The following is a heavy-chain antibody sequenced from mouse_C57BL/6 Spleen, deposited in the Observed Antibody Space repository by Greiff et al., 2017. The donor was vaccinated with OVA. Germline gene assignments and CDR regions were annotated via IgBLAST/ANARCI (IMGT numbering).Heavy chain of an antibody. CDR3: AMRQLRLDYFDY. J-gene: IGHJ2*01. CDR2: IDPANGNT. D-gene: IGHD3-2*02. V-gene: IGHV14-3*01. Sequence: VQLQQSVAELVRPGASVKLSCTASGFNIKNTYMHWVKQRPEQGLEWIGRIDPANGNTKYAPKFQGQATITADTSSNTAYLQLSSLTSEYTAIYYCAMRQLRLDYFDYWGQGTTLTVSS. CDR1: GFNIKNTY.